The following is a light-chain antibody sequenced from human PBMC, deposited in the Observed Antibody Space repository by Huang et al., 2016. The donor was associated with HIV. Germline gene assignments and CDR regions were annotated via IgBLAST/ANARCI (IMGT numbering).Light chain of an antibody. V-gene: IGKV3-15*01. CDR1: QSVSSN. J-gene: IGKJ3*01. CDR3: QQYNNWPPTIT. Sequence: EIVMTQSPATLSVSPGERATLSCRASQSVSSNLAWYQQKPGQAPRLRIYGASTGATGIPARFSGSGSGTEFTLTINSLQSEDFAVYYCQQYNNWPPTITFGPGTKVDIK. CDR2: GAS.